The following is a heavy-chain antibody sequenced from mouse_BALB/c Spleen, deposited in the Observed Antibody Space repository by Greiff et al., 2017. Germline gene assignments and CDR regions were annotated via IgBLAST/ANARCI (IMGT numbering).Heavy chain of an antibody. CDR1: GFTFSSYG. D-gene: IGHD1-1*02. J-gene: IGHJ4*01. CDR3: ARGDYGHYAMDY. CDR2: ISSGGSYT. V-gene: IGHV5-6*01. Sequence: EVQRVESGGDLVKPGGSLKLSCAASGFTFSSYGMSWVRQTPDKRLEWVATISSGGSYTYYPDSVKGRFTISRDNAKNTLYLQMSSLKSEDTAMYYCARGDYGHYAMDYWGQGTSVTVSS.